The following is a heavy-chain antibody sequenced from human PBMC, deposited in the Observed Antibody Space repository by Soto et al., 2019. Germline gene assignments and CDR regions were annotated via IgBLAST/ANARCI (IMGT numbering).Heavy chain of an antibody. J-gene: IGHJ3*01. D-gene: IGHD3-22*01. V-gene: IGHV1-3*01. CDR3: EVVYYDSSGYSSHVFDF. Sequence: ASVKVSCKASGYTFTSYAMHWVRQAPGQRLEWMGWINAGNGNTKYSQKLQGRVTITRDTSASTAYMEMSSLRSEDTAVYYCEVVYYDSSGYSSHVFDFWGKGKMVPVS. CDR1: GYTFTSYA. CDR2: INAGNGNT.